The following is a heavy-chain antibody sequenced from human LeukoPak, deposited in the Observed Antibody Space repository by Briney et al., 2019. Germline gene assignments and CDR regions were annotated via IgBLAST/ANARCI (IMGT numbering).Heavy chain of an antibody. D-gene: IGHD3-16*01. Sequence: GGSLRLSCAASGSTFSTYAMSWVRQAPGKGLEWVSRINARSGATYYADSVKGRFTISRDTSETWLYLQMNSLRAEDAAIYYCARDDAADGGFLDYWGQGTLVTVSS. CDR1: GSTFSTYA. CDR2: INARSGAT. J-gene: IGHJ4*02. CDR3: ARDDAADGGFLDY. V-gene: IGHV3-23*01.